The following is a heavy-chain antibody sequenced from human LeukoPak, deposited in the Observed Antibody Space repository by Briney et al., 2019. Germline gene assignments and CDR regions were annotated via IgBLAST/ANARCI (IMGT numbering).Heavy chain of an antibody. Sequence: ASVKVSCKVSGYTLTELSMHWVRQAPGKGLEWMGGFDPEDGETIYAQKFQGRVTMTEDTSTDTAYMELSSLRSEDTAVYYCATGDGYDYVWGSYPRYWGQGTLVTVSS. CDR2: FDPEDGET. J-gene: IGHJ4*02. CDR3: ATGDGYDYVWGSYPRY. CDR1: GYTLTELS. V-gene: IGHV1-24*01. D-gene: IGHD3-16*01.